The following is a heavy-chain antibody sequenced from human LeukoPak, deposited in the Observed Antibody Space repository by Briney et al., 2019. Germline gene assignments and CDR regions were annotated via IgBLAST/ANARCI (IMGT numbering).Heavy chain of an antibody. Sequence: GGSLRLPCVGSGFMFNLYGMLCVRRARGKALEGGSGGGCGKEKHDADFVKGLFTGSRDDAKNTVYLQMNSLRSEDTAVYFCAKDAPPMNSIWDHFDSWGQGTLVTVSP. D-gene: IGHD1-26*01. CDR1: GFMFNLYG. CDR3: AKDAPPMNSIWDHFDS. J-gene: IGHJ4*02. CDR2: GGCGKEK. V-gene: IGHV3-23*01.